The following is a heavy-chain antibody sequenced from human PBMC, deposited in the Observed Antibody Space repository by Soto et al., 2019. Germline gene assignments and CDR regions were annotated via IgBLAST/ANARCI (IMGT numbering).Heavy chain of an antibody. V-gene: IGHV3-74*01. D-gene: IGHD3-10*01. CDR2: INIDGSFT. CDR3: ERDPARRTPPRGYALDV. CDR1: GVTFNTYW. J-gene: IGHJ6*02. Sequence: QLVESGGGLVQPGGSLRLSCAASGVTFNTYWMHWVRQAPGKGLVWVSRINIDGSFTTFADSVKGRFTVSRDNAKNTLNLQMNSLRAEDTAGYYGERDPARRTPPRGYALDVWGQGTTVTVSS.